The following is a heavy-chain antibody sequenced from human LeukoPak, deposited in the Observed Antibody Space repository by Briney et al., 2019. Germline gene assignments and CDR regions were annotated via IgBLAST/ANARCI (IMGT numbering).Heavy chain of an antibody. CDR1: GGSISSGDYY. CDR2: IYYSGST. D-gene: IGHD6-13*01. Sequence: PSQTLSLTCTVSGGSISSGDYYWSWIRQPPGKGLEWSGYIYYSGSTYYNPSLKSRVTISVDTSKNQFSLKLSSMTAADTAVYYCAREDWGIAAGFDYWGQGTLVTVSS. J-gene: IGHJ4*02. V-gene: IGHV4-30-4*01. CDR3: AREDWGIAAGFDY.